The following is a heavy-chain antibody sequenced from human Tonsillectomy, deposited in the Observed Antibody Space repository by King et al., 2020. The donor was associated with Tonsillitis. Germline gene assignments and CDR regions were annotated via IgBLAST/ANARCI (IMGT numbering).Heavy chain of an antibody. CDR2: IYYSGST. J-gene: IGHJ6*03. V-gene: IGHV4-31*03. Sequence: QLQESGPGLVKPSQNLSLTCTVSGGSISSGGYYWRWIRLHLGKGLEWIGYIYYSGSTYYNPSLKSRVTISVDTSKNQFSLKLSSVTAADTAVYYCARGVVLRFLEWIALMDVWGKGTTVTVSS. CDR1: GGSISSGGYY. D-gene: IGHD3-3*01. CDR3: ARGVVLRFLEWIALMDV.